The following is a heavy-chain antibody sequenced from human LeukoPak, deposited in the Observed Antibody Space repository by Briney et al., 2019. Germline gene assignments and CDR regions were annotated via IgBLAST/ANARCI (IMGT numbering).Heavy chain of an antibody. V-gene: IGHV4-39*07. Sequence: LRLSCAASGFTFSSYGMNWVRQPPGKGLEWIGSIYYSGSTYYNPSLKSRVTISVDTSKNQFSLKLSSVTAADTAVYYCARVMVVVVVAATHTPFDYWGQGTLVTVSS. D-gene: IGHD2-15*01. J-gene: IGHJ4*02. CDR1: GFTFSSYG. CDR2: IYYSGST. CDR3: ARVMVVVVVAATHTPFDY.